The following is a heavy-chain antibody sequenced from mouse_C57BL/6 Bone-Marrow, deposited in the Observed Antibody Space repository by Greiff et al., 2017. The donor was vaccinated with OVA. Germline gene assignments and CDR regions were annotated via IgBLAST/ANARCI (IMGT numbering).Heavy chain of an antibody. CDR2: IWSGGST. D-gene: IGHD6-1*01. CDR3: ARNPLLYAMDY. J-gene: IGHJ4*01. Sequence: VQLKESGPGLVQPSQSLSITCTVSGFSLTSYGVHWVRQSPGKGLEWLGVIWSGGSTDYNAAFISRLSISKDNSKSQVFFKMNSLQADDTAIYYCARNPLLYAMDYWGQGTSVTVSS. V-gene: IGHV2-2*01. CDR1: GFSLTSYG.